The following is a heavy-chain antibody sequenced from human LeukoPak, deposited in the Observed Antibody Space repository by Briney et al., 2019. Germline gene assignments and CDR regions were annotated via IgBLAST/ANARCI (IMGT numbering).Heavy chain of an antibody. D-gene: IGHD6-19*01. Sequence: ASVKVSCKASGYTFTGYYMHWVRQAPGQGLEWMGWINPNSGGTNYAQKFQGRVTMTRDTSISTAYMELSRLRSDDTAVYYCARTGDNIAVAVYWFDPWGQGTLVTVSS. J-gene: IGHJ5*02. CDR2: INPNSGGT. CDR1: GYTFTGYY. V-gene: IGHV1-2*02. CDR3: ARTGDNIAVAVYWFDP.